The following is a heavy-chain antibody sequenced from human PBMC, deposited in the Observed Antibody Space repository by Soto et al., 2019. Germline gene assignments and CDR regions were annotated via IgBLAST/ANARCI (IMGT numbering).Heavy chain of an antibody. D-gene: IGHD2-2*02. CDR3: ARAPLGVVPAAIDWFDP. V-gene: IGHV4-30-4*01. Sequence: QVQLQESGPGLVKPSQTLSLTCTVSGGSISSGDYYWSWIRQPPGKGLEWIGYIYYSGSTYYNPSLKSRVTISVDTSKHQFSLKLSSVTAADTAVYYCARAPLGVVPAAIDWFDPWGQGTLVTVSS. CDR2: IYYSGST. CDR1: GGSISSGDYY. J-gene: IGHJ5*02.